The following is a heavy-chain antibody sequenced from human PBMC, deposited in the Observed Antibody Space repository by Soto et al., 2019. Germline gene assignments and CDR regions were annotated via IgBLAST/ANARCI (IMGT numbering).Heavy chain of an antibody. CDR1: GGTFSSYA. CDR2: IIPIFGTA. Sequence: ASVKVSCKASGGTFSSYAISWVRQAPGQGLEWMGGIIPIFGTANYAQKFQGRVTITADESTSTAYMELSSLRSEDTAVYYCARSMVPPDYYYYGMDVWGQGTTVTVSS. CDR3: ARSMVPPDYYYYGMDV. J-gene: IGHJ6*02. D-gene: IGHD3-10*01. V-gene: IGHV1-69*13.